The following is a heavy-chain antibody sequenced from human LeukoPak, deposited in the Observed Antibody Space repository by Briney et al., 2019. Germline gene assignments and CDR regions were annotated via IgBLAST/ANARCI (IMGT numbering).Heavy chain of an antibody. D-gene: IGHD5-12*01. CDR3: ARGGGYSSKYYFDY. Sequence: SETLSLTCAVYGGSFSGYYWSWIRQPPGKGLEWIGEINHSGSTNYNPSLKSRVTISVDTSKNQFSQKLSSVTAADTAVYYCARGGGYSSKYYFDYWGQGTLVTVSS. CDR1: GGSFSGYY. V-gene: IGHV4-34*01. J-gene: IGHJ4*02. CDR2: INHSGST.